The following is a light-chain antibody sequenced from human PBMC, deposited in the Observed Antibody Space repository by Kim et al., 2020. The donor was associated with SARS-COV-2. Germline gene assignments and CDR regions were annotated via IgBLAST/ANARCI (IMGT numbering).Light chain of an antibody. CDR2: DAS. CDR3: QQRTNWPPFT. J-gene: IGKJ2*01. V-gene: IGKV3-11*01. Sequence: EIVLTQFPATLSLSPGETATLSCRVSQSVSNFLAWYQQKPGQAPRLLIYDASNRAPGIPATFSGSGSGTDFTLTISSLEPEDFAVYYCQQRTNWPPFTFGQGTKLEI. CDR1: QSVSNF.